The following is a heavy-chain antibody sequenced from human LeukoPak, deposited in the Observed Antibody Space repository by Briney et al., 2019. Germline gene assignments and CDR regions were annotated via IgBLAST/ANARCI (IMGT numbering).Heavy chain of an antibody. Sequence: PGGSLRPSCAASGFTFSNYAMHWVRQAPGKGLEWMGGFDPEDGETIYAQKLQGRVTMTEDTSTDTAYMDLSSLRSEDTAVYYCATYSASFDWSYFDYWGQGTLITVSS. CDR3: ATYSASFDWSYFDY. CDR2: FDPEDGET. CDR1: GFTFSNYA. V-gene: IGHV1-24*01. D-gene: IGHD3-9*01. J-gene: IGHJ4*02.